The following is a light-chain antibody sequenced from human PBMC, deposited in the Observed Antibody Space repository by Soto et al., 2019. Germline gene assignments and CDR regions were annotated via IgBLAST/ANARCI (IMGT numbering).Light chain of an antibody. CDR3: CSYAGSSTRYV. V-gene: IGLV2-23*02. J-gene: IGLJ1*01. CDR2: EVS. Sequence: QSVLTQPASVSGSPGQSITISCTGTSSDVGSYNLVSWYQQHPGKAPKLMIYEVSKRPSGVSNRFSGSKSGNTASLIISGLQAEDEADYYCCSYAGSSTRYVFGAGTKVTVL. CDR1: SSDVGSYNL.